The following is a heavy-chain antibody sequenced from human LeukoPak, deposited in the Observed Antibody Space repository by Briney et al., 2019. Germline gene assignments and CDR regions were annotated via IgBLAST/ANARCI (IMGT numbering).Heavy chain of an antibody. CDR3: ARGYGSGSYLFFYYYYYYMDV. D-gene: IGHD3-10*01. CDR2: IYTSGST. V-gene: IGHV4-61*02. CDR1: GGSISSGSYY. Sequence: SETLSLTCTVSGGSISSGSYYWSWIRQPAGKGLEWIGRIYTSGSTNYNPSLKSRVTMSVDTSKNQFSLKLSSVTAADTAVYYCARGYGSGSYLFFYYYYYYMDVWGKGTTVTISS. J-gene: IGHJ6*03.